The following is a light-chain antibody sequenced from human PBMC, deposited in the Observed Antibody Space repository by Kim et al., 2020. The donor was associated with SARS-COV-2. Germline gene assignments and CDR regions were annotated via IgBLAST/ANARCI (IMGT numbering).Light chain of an antibody. Sequence: PGVTVTLTCGSSTGAVTSGHYPYWFQQKPGQAPTTLIYDTSNKLSWTPARFSGSLLGGKAALTLSGAQPEDEADYYCLLNHDAGRVFGGGTQLTVL. V-gene: IGLV7-46*01. CDR1: TGAVTSGHY. CDR3: LLNHDAGRV. CDR2: DTS. J-gene: IGLJ2*01.